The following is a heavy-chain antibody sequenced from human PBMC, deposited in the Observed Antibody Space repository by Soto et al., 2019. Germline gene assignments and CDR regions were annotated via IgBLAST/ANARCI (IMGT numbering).Heavy chain of an antibody. CDR2: INAGNGNT. V-gene: IGHV1-3*01. CDR3: ARGEGPFVSVWNGPRFDY. CDR1: GYTFTSYA. Sequence: ASVKVSCKASGYTFTSYAMHWVRQAPGQRLEWMGWINAGNGNTKYSQKFQGRVTITRDTSASTAYMELSSLRSEDTAVYYCARGEGPFVSVWNGPRFDYWGQGTLVTVSS. D-gene: IGHD1-1*01. J-gene: IGHJ4*02.